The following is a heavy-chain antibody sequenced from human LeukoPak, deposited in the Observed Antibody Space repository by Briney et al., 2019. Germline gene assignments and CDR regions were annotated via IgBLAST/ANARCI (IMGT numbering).Heavy chain of an antibody. CDR1: GGSISSYY. CDR2: IYYTGST. Sequence: SETLSLTCTVSGGSISSYYWSWIRQPPGKGLEWIGYIYYTGSTNYNPSLKSRVTTSVDTSKNQFSLKLSSVSAADTAVYYCARHYGSGKPWFDYWGQGSLVTVSS. D-gene: IGHD3-10*01. V-gene: IGHV4-59*01. CDR3: ARHYGSGKPWFDY. J-gene: IGHJ4*02.